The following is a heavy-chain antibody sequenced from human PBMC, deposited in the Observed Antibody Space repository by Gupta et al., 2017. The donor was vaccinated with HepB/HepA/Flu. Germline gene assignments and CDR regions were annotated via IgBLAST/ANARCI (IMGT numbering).Heavy chain of an antibody. CDR3: ARDLKGSHSAFDI. V-gene: IGHV3-13*01. CDR2: IGTAGNT. J-gene: IGHJ3*02. Sequence: EVQLVESGGGLVQPGGSLRLSCAASGFTFSSYDMHWVRQATGKGLEWVSAIGTAGNTYYPGSVKGRFTISRENAKNSLYLQMNSLRAGDTAVYYCARDLKGSHSAFDIWGQGTMVTGSS. CDR1: GFTFSSYD. D-gene: IGHD2-15*01.